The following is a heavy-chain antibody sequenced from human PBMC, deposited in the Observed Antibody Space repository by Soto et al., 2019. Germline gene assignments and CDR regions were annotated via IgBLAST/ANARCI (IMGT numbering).Heavy chain of an antibody. CDR1: GYTFTSYD. D-gene: IGHD3-9*01. CDR3: ARGAFYDILTGLYINRFDP. V-gene: IGHV1-8*01. CDR2: MNPNSGNT. Sequence: ASVKVSCKASGYTFTSYDINWVRQATGQGLEWMGWMNPNSGNTGYAQKFQGRVTMTRNTSISTAYMELSSLRSEDTAVYYCARGAFYDILTGLYINRFDPCGQRTLVTVSS. J-gene: IGHJ5*02.